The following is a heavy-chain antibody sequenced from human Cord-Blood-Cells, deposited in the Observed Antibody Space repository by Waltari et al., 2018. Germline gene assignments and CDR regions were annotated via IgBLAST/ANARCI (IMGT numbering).Heavy chain of an antibody. J-gene: IGHJ4*02. Sequence: QVQLQESGPGLVKPSETLSLTCAVSGYSISSGYYWGWLRQPPGKGLEWIGSIYHSGSTIYTPSLKSRFTMSVDTSKNQFSLKLSSVTAADTAVYYCARSPLRYFDYWGQGTLVTVSS. D-gene: IGHD3-3*01. CDR3: ARSPLRYFDY. CDR1: GYSISSGYY. CDR2: IYHSGST. V-gene: IGHV4-38-2*01.